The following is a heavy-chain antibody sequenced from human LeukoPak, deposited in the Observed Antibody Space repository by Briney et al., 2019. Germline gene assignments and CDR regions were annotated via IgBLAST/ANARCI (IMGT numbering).Heavy chain of an antibody. CDR1: GFTFSSYA. D-gene: IGHD2-2*01. Sequence: GGSLRLSCAASGFTFSSYAMSWVRQAPGKGLEWVSAISGSGGSTYYADSVKGRFTISRDNSKNTPYLQMNSLRAEDTAVYYCAKGGLGYCSSTSCPHYYYYYYMDVWGKGTTVTVSS. J-gene: IGHJ6*03. CDR2: ISGSGGST. CDR3: AKGGLGYCSSTSCPHYYYYYYMDV. V-gene: IGHV3-23*01.